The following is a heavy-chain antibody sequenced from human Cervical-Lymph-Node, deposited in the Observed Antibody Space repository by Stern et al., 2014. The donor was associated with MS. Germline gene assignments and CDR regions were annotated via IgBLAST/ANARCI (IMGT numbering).Heavy chain of an antibody. V-gene: IGHV1-24*01. CDR2: FDPEDGET. CDR3: ATDRDDFRSGYSAPTKGYGLDV. Sequence: QVQLVQSGAEVKKPGASVKVSCKVSGYTLTELSMHWVRQAPGKGLEWMGGFDPEDGETIYAQKFQGRATIAEDTSTDTAYMELSSLRSEDTAVYYCATDRDDFRSGYSAPTKGYGLDVWGQGTTVTVTS. J-gene: IGHJ6*02. CDR1: GYTLTELS. D-gene: IGHD3-3*01.